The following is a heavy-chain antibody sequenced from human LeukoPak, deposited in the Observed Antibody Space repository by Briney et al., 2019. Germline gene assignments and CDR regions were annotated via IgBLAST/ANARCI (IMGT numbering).Heavy chain of an antibody. D-gene: IGHD3-16*01. V-gene: IGHV3-48*01. CDR3: ARHRGGTYYDYVWGSSDDAFDI. J-gene: IGHJ3*02. CDR1: GFTFSSYS. Sequence: GGSLRLSCAASGFTFSSYSMNWVRQAPGKGLEWVSYISSSSTIYYADSVKGRFTISRDNAKNSLYLQMNSLRAEDTAVYYCARHRGGTYYDYVWGSSDDAFDIWGQGTMVTVSS. CDR2: ISSSSTI.